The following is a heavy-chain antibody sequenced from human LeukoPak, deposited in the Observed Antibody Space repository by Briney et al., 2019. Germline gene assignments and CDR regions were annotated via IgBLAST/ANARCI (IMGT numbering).Heavy chain of an antibody. Sequence: ASVKVSCKASGYTFTSYGISWVRQAPGQGLEWMGWISAYNGNTNYAQKLQGRVTMTTDTSTSTAYMELRSLRSDDTAVYYCARGPMAAAGLYYNYMDVWGKGTTVTVSS. CDR2: ISAYNGNT. V-gene: IGHV1-18*01. D-gene: IGHD6-13*01. J-gene: IGHJ6*03. CDR3: ARGPMAAAGLYYNYMDV. CDR1: GYTFTSYG.